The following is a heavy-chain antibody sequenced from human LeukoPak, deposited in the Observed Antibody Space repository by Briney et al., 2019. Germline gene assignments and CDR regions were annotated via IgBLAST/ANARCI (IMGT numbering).Heavy chain of an antibody. V-gene: IGHV3-33*01. CDR3: VRDRYGAQSRWYFDL. D-gene: IGHD4/OR15-4a*01. J-gene: IGHJ2*01. CDR2: RWYDGSNK. Sequence: GRSLRLSCAASGFTFRSYGMHWVRQAPGKGLEWVAVRWYDGSNKYYADSVKGRFNISRDNSKNTLDLQMNSLRAEDTAVYYCVRDRYGAQSRWYFDLWGRGTVVTVSS. CDR1: GFTFRSYG.